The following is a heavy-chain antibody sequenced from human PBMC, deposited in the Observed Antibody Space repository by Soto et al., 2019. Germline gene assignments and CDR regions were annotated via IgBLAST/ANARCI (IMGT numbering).Heavy chain of an antibody. CDR3: ARVGDYDFWSGPGYGMDV. D-gene: IGHD3-3*01. J-gene: IGHJ6*02. V-gene: IGHV4-30-4*01. CDR2: IYYSGST. CDR1: GGSISSGDYY. Sequence: PSETLSLTCTVSGGSISSGDYYWSWIRQPPGKGLEWIGYIYYSGSTYYNPSLKSRVTISVDTSKNQFSLKLSSVTAADTAVYYCARVGDYDFWSGPGYGMDVWGQGTTVTVSS.